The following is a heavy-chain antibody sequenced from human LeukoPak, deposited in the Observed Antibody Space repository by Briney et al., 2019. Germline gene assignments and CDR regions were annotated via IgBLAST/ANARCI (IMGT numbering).Heavy chain of an antibody. J-gene: IGHJ4*02. CDR3: ARDRDSSSPNYFDY. Sequence: GASVKVSCKASGYTFTGYYMHWVRQAPGQGLEWMGWINPNSGGTNYAQKFQGRVTVTRDTSISTAYMELSRLRSDDTAVYYCARDRDSSSPNYFDYWGQGTLVTVSS. CDR1: GYTFTGYY. CDR2: INPNSGGT. D-gene: IGHD6-13*01. V-gene: IGHV1-2*02.